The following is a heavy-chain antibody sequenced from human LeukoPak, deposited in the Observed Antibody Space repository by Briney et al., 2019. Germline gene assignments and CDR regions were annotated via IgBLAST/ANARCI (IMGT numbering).Heavy chain of an antibody. CDR1: GGTFSSYT. J-gene: IGHJ4*02. Sequence: SVKVSCKASGGTFSSYTISWVRQAPGQGLEWMGRIIPILGIANYAQKFQGRVTITADESTSTAYMELSSLRSEDTAVYYCARAPSGEVAANDYWGQGTLVTVSS. D-gene: IGHD2-15*01. V-gene: IGHV1-69*02. CDR2: IIPILGIA. CDR3: ARAPSGEVAANDY.